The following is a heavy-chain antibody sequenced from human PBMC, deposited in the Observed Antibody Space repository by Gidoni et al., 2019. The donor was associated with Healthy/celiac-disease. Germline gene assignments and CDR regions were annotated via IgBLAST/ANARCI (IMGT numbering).Heavy chain of an antibody. CDR1: GFTFSSYA. Sequence: EVQLLESGGGLVQPGGSMRLSCAASGFTFSSYAMGWVRQAPGKGLEWVSAISGSGGSTYYADSVKGWFTISRDNAKNTLYLQMNSLRAEDTAVYYCAKDPRAGIFDAFDIWGQGTMVTVSS. V-gene: IGHV3-23*01. CDR2: ISGSGGST. J-gene: IGHJ3*02. CDR3: AKDPRAGIFDAFDI.